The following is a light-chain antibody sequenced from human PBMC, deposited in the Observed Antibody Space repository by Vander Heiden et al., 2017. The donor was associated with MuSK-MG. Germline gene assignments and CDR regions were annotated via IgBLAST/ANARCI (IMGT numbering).Light chain of an antibody. CDR2: GDK. CDR3: QSYDSSLGVVV. Sequence: QSVLTQPPSVSGAPGQRVTISCTGSPSNIGTFTGAHWYQQLPGSAPKLLIYGDKNRPSGIPDRFSGSKSGSSASLAITGLQPEDEADYFCQSYDSSLGVVVFGGGTKVTVL. CDR1: PSNIGTFTG. J-gene: IGLJ2*01. V-gene: IGLV1-40*01.